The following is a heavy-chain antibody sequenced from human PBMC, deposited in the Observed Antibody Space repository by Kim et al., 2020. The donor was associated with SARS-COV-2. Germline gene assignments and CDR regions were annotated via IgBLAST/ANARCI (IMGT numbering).Heavy chain of an antibody. J-gene: IGHJ6*02. V-gene: IGHV1-69*13. CDR3: ARVRYQLLSGYYYYYYGMDV. CDR2: IIPIFGTA. D-gene: IGHD2-2*01. CDR1: GGTFSSYA. Sequence: SVKVSCKASGGTFSSYAISWVRQAPGQGLEWMGGIIPIFGTANYAQKFQGRVTITADESTSTAYMELSSLRSEDTAVYYCARVRYQLLSGYYYYYYGMDVWGQGTTVTVSS.